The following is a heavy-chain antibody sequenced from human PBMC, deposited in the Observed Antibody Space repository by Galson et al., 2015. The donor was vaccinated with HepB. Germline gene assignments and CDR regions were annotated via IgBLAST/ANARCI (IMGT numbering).Heavy chain of an antibody. V-gene: IGHV3-48*01. D-gene: IGHD5-24*01. J-gene: IGHJ3*02. Sequence: SPRLSCAASGFTFSSYSMNWVGQAPGKGLEWVSYITSSSTVIYYADSVKGRFTISRDNAKNSVYLQMNSLRAEDTAVYYCARGRWLTVLFRAFDIWGQGTMVTVSS. CDR2: ITSSSTVI. CDR3: ARGRWLTVLFRAFDI. CDR1: GFTFSSYS.